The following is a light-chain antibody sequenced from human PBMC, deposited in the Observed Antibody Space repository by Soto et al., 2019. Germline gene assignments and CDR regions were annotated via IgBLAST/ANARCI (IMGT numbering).Light chain of an antibody. CDR1: QSVSSL. CDR3: QQYHYWPYT. Sequence: VLTQSPAPLSVSPGERVALSCRASQSVSSLLAWYQQKPGQAPRLLIYSTSTRATGIPARFSGSGSGTEFTLTISSLQSEDFAIYYCQQYHYWPYTFGQGTKVDIK. J-gene: IGKJ2*01. V-gene: IGKV3-15*01. CDR2: STS.